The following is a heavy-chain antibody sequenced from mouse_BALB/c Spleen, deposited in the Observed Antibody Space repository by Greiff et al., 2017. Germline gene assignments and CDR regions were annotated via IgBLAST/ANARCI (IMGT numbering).Heavy chain of an antibody. CDR3: AREGTGTFDY. CDR1: GFTFSSYG. D-gene: IGHD4-1*01. J-gene: IGHJ2*01. Sequence: EVMLVESGGDLVKPGGSLKLSCAASGFTFSSYGMSWVRQTPDKRLEWVATISSGGSYTYYPDSVKGRFTISRDNAKNTLYLQMSSLKSEDPAMYYCAREGTGTFDYWGQGTTLTVSS. CDR2: ISSGGSYT. V-gene: IGHV5-6*02.